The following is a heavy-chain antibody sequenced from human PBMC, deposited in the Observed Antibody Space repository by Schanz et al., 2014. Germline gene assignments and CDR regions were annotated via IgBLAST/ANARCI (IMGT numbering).Heavy chain of an antibody. CDR1: GGSIRSGTYY. Sequence: QVQLQESGPGLVKPSQTLSLTCTVSGGSIRSGTYYWSWIRQPAGKALEWVGRVFPNGITNYNPSLNSRVPISLDPSKNQFSLPLPSLTAADTSVYYCARDTTWRLDLWGRGTLVTVSS. J-gene: IGHJ2*01. CDR2: VFPNGIT. V-gene: IGHV4-61*02. D-gene: IGHD1-1*01. CDR3: ARDTTWRLDL.